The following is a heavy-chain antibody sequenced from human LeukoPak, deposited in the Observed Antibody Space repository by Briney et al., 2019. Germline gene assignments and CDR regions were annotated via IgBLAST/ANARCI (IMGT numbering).Heavy chain of an antibody. V-gene: IGHV4-30-4*01. J-gene: IGHJ4*02. CDR2: IYYSGST. D-gene: IGHD5-24*01. CDR3: ARVNPRGDGYNNYYFDY. Sequence: SETLSLTCAVYGGSFSGYYWSWIRQPPGKGLEWIGYIYYSGSTHYNPSLKSRVTISVDTSKNQFSLKLSSVTAADTAVYYCARVNPRGDGYNNYYFDYWGQGTLVTVSS. CDR1: GGSFSGYY.